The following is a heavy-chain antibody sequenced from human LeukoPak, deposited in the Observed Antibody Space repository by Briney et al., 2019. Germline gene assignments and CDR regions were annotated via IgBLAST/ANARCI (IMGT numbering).Heavy chain of an antibody. D-gene: IGHD1-14*01. CDR2: ISYDGGNK. V-gene: IGHV3-30*03. J-gene: IGHJ4*02. CDR3: ARSYQRYYFDY. Sequence: GGSLRLSCAASGFTFSNYGMHWVRQAPGKGLEWVAIISYDGGNKYYADSVKGRFTISRDNSKNTLFLQMNSLRAEDTAVYFCARSYQRYYFDYWGQGTLVTVSS. CDR1: GFTFSNYG.